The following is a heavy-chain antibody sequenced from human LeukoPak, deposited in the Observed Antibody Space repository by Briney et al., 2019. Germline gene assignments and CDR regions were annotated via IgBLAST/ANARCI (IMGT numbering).Heavy chain of an antibody. V-gene: IGHV3-30-3*01. Sequence: GGSLRLSCAASGFTFSRYAMHWVRQAPGKGLEWVAVISDDGTFTLYGDSVRGRFTISRDNSKNTLYLQMNSLRAEDTAVYYCAKDANPIPIVVVPAAIGPGDYWGQGTLVTVSS. CDR2: ISDDGTFT. CDR3: AKDANPIPIVVVPAAIGPGDY. CDR1: GFTFSRYA. J-gene: IGHJ4*02. D-gene: IGHD2-2*01.